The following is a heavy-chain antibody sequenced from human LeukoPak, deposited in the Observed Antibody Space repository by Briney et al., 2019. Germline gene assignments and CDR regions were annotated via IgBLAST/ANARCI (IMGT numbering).Heavy chain of an antibody. CDR3: ARATLIAAAGNWFDP. V-gene: IGHV4-59*01. CDR1: GGSISSYY. J-gene: IGHJ5*02. CDR2: IYHSGST. D-gene: IGHD6-13*01. Sequence: PSETLSLTCTVSGGSISSYYWSWIRQPPRKGLERVGYIYHSGSTNYNPSLKSRVTISVDTSKNQFSLKLSSVTAADTAVYYCARATLIAAAGNWFDPWGQGALVTVSS.